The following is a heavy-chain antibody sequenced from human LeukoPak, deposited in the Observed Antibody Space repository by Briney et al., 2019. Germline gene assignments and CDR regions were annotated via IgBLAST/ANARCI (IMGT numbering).Heavy chain of an antibody. J-gene: IGHJ4*02. CDR2: IYYSGNT. Sequence: SETLSLTCTVSGGSISSSTYYWAWIRQPPGQGLESIGSIYYSGNTYYNPSLKSRVTMAVDTSKNQFSLKLSSVTAADTAVYYCATIVAAAARGFFDYWVQGTLVTVSS. CDR1: GGSISSSTYY. V-gene: IGHV4-39*01. D-gene: IGHD6-13*01. CDR3: ATIVAAAARGFFDY.